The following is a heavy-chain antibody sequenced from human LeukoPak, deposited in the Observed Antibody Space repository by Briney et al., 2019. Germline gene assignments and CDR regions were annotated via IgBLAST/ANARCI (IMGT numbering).Heavy chain of an antibody. D-gene: IGHD1-26*01. CDR1: GGSTSSGSYY. J-gene: IGHJ6*03. CDR3: ARGRGSYYPPRYYYYMDV. CDR2: IYTSGST. Sequence: SETLSLTCTVSGGSTSSGSYYWSWIRQPAGKGLEWIGRIYTSGSTNYNPSLKSRVTISVDTSKNQFSLKLSSVTAADTAVYYCARGRGSYYPPRYYYYMDVWGKGTTVTVSS. V-gene: IGHV4-61*02.